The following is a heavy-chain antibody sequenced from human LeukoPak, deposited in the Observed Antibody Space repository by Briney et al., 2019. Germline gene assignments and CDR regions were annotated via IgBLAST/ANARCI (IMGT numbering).Heavy chain of an antibody. CDR3: ARGPETYYYDSSGYYYFPY. J-gene: IGHJ4*02. D-gene: IGHD3-22*01. Sequence: SETLSLTCPVSGGSISRYYWSWLRQPAGKGLEWIGRIYTSGSTNYHPSLKSRVTMPVDTSKNQFSLQLSSVTAADTPVYYCARGPETYYYDSSGYYYFPYWGQGTLVTVSS. CDR2: IYTSGST. V-gene: IGHV4-4*07. CDR1: GGSISRYY.